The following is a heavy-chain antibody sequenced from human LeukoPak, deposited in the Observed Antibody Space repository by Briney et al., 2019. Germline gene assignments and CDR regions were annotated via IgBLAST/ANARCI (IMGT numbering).Heavy chain of an antibody. V-gene: IGHV1-2*02. CDR2: INPNSGGT. CDR3: ARDYGGDYNWFDP. Sequence: ASVKVSCKASGYTFTGYYMHWVRQAPGQGLEWMGWINPNSGGTNHAQKFQGRVTMTRDTSISTAYMELSRLRSDDTAVYYCARDYGGDYNWFDPWGQGTLVTVSS. CDR1: GYTFTGYY. J-gene: IGHJ5*02. D-gene: IGHD4-23*01.